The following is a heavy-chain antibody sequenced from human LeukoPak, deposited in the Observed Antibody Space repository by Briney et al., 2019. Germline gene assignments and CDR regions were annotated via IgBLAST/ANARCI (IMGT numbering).Heavy chain of an antibody. V-gene: IGHV4-39*01. D-gene: IGHD1-26*01. CDR1: GGPFSSYY. Sequence: PSETLSLTCAVYGGPFSSYYWSRIRQLPGKGLEWIGSIYYSGSTYYNPSLKSRVTISVDTSKNQFSLKLSSVTAADTAVYYCARPRGATPLGPFDYWGQGTLVTVSS. CDR2: IYYSGST. J-gene: IGHJ4*02. CDR3: ARPRGATPLGPFDY.